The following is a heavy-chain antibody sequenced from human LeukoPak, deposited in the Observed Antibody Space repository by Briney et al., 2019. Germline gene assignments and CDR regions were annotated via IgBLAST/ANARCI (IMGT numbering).Heavy chain of an antibody. D-gene: IGHD2-2*01. CDR3: ARGHCSSTSCLFDY. Sequence: SETLSLTCTVSGGSISSYYWSWVRQPPGKGLEWIGYIYYSGSTNYNPSLKSRVTISVDTSKNQSSLKLSSVTAADTAVYYCARGHCSSTSCLFDYWGQGTLVTVSS. CDR2: IYYSGST. J-gene: IGHJ4*02. CDR1: GGSISSYY. V-gene: IGHV4-59*01.